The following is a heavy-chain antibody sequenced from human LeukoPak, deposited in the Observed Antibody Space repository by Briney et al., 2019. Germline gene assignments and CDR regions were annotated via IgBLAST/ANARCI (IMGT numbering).Heavy chain of an antibody. D-gene: IGHD4-17*01. J-gene: IGHJ6*02. CDR1: GFTFSSYS. V-gene: IGHV3-21*01. Sequence: GGSLRLSCAASGFTFSSYSMNWVRQAPGKGLEWVSSISSSSSYIYYADSVKGRFTISRDNSKNTLYLQMNSLRAEDTAVYYCAREVMTTVTTEGMDVWGQGTTVTVSS. CDR3: AREVMTTVTTEGMDV. CDR2: ISSSSSYI.